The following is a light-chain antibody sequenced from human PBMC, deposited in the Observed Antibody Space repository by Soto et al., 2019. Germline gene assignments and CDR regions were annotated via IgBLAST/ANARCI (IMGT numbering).Light chain of an antibody. CDR3: CSYVGSYTYV. CDR2: DVT. J-gene: IGLJ1*01. V-gene: IGLV2-11*01. CDR1: SSDVGGHNF. Sequence: QSALTQPRSVSGSPGQSVTISCTGTSSDVGGHNFVSWYQQHPGKAPQLMIYDVTKRPSGFPDRFSGSKSGNTASLTISGLQAEDDADYYCCSYVGSYTYVLGTGTKLTVL.